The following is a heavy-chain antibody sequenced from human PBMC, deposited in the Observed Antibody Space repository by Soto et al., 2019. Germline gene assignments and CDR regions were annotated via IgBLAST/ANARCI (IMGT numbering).Heavy chain of an antibody. D-gene: IGHD2-2*01. V-gene: IGHV1-69*02. CDR1: GGTFSSYT. CDR2: IIPILGIA. CDR3: ASCSSTSCYLSDAFDI. Sequence: QVQLVQSGAEVKKPGSSVKVSCKASGGTFSSYTISWVRQAPGQGLEWRGRIIPILGIANYAQKVQGRVTTPADNSMSTGYMELSSLRSEDTAVYYCASCSSTSCYLSDAFDIWGQGTMVTVSS. J-gene: IGHJ3*02.